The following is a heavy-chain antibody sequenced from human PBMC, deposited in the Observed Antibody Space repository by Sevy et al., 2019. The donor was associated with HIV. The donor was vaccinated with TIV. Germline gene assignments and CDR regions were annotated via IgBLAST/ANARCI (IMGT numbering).Heavy chain of an antibody. J-gene: IGHJ6*02. Sequence: ASVKVSCKASGYTFTSYYINWVRQAAGQGLEWMGWMNPNSGNTGYEQKFQGRVTMTRNTSISAAYMELSNLRSEATAVYYWAGAAGRWSYIYAFDGWGQGTTVTVSS. V-gene: IGHV1-8*01. CDR1: GYTFTSYY. CDR3: AGAAGRWSYIYAFDG. CDR2: MNPNSGNT. D-gene: IGHD3-16*01.